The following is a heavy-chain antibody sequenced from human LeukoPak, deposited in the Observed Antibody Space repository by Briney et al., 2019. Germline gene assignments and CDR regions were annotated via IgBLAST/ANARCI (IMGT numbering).Heavy chain of an antibody. J-gene: IGHJ4*02. Sequence: ASVKVSCKASGYTFTGYYMHWVRQAPGQGLEWMGWINPNSGGPNYAQKFQGRVTMTRDTSISTAYMELSRRRPDATAVYYCARKVVMGFDYWGKGTLVTVPQ. D-gene: IGHD4-23*01. V-gene: IGHV1-2*02. CDR3: ARKVVMGFDY. CDR2: INPNSGGP. CDR1: GYTFTGYY.